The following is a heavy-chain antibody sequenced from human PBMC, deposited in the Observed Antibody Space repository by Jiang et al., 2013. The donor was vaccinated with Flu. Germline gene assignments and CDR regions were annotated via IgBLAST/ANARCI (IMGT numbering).Heavy chain of an antibody. J-gene: IGHJ6*02. CDR1: GYTFTSYA. V-gene: IGHV1-3*01. Sequence: GAEVKKPGASVKVSCKASGYTFTSYAMHWVRQAPGQRLEWMGWINAGNGNTKYSQKFQGRVTITRDTSASTAYMELSSLRSEDTAVYYCARRTRRIVLMGYYGMDVWGQGTTVTVSS. CDR2: INAGNGNT. D-gene: IGHD2-8*01. CDR3: ARRTRRIVLMGYYGMDV.